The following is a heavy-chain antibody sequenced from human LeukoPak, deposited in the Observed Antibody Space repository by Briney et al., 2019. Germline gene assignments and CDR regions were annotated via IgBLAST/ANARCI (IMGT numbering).Heavy chain of an antibody. V-gene: IGHV4-4*07. CDR3: ARAGIAAAGPIHDY. J-gene: IGHJ4*02. CDR1: GGSISSYY. CDR2: IYTSGST. Sequence: SETLSLTCAVSGGSISSYYWSWIRQPAGKGLEWIGRIYTSGSTNYNPSLKSRVTMSVDTSKNQFSLKLSSVPAADTAVYYCARAGIAAAGPIHDYWGQGTLVTVSS. D-gene: IGHD6-13*01.